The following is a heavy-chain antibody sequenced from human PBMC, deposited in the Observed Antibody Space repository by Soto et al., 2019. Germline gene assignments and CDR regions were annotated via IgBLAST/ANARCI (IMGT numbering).Heavy chain of an antibody. D-gene: IGHD4-17*01. CDR2: IWYDGSKK. CDR3: ARGRGGSYGGNSAHFDI. J-gene: IGHJ3*02. Sequence: QVQLVESGGGVVQPGTSLRLSCEASGFTFSGFGMHWVRQAPGKGLEWVAVIWYDGSKKYYADCVKGRFTISRDNSKNALYLKMNSLRAEDTAVYYCARGRGGSYGGNSAHFDIWCQGTLVTVSS. CDR1: GFTFSGFG. V-gene: IGHV3-33*01.